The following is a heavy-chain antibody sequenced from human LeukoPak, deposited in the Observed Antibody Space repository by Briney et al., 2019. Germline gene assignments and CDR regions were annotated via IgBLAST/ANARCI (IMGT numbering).Heavy chain of an antibody. D-gene: IGHD1-26*01. J-gene: IGHJ3*02. CDR3: SRVPGWADI. CDR1: GYSFTAYY. CDR2: INPNSGAT. Sequence: ASVKVSCKASGYSFTAYYMQWVRQAPGQGLEWMGWINPNSGATTYAQKFQGRVTMTSDTSISTAYMGLNRLTFDDTAVFYCSRVPGWADIWGQGTVVTVSS. V-gene: IGHV1-2*02.